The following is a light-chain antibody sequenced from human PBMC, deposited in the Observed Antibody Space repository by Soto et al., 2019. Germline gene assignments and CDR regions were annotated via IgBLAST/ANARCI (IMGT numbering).Light chain of an antibody. J-gene: IGLJ1*01. CDR2: DVT. CDR1: SSEVGGYIY. V-gene: IGLV2-11*01. CDR3: SSYAGSYILGV. Sequence: SAPAQPPSVSGAPGQSGNLSFPGSSSEVGGYIYVSWYQQHPGKAPKLMIYDVTKRPSGVPARFSGSKSGNTASLTISGLQADDEADYYCSSYAGSYILGVFGTGTKVTVL.